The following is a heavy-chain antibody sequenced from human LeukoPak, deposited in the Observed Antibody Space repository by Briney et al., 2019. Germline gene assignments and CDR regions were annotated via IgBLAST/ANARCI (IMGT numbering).Heavy chain of an antibody. J-gene: IGHJ3*01. V-gene: IGHV4-61*02. CDR2: IYTSGST. Sequence: SQTLSLTCTVSGGSISSRSSYWRWIRQPADKGLEWIGRIYTSGSTNYNPSLKSRVTISLDTSKNHFSLKLNSVTAADTAVYYCARGDSGYYSDAFDLWGQGTMVTVSS. D-gene: IGHD3-22*01. CDR1: GGSISSRSSY. CDR3: ARGDSGYYSDAFDL.